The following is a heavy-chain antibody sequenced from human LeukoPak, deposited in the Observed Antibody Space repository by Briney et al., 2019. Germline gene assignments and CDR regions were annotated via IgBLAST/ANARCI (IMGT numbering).Heavy chain of an antibody. J-gene: IGHJ6*03. D-gene: IGHD3-22*01. Sequence: ASVKVSCKASGGTFSSYAISWVRQAPGQGLEWMGGIIPIFGTANYAQKFQGRVTITADKSTSTAYMELSSLRSEDTAVYYCARTYYYDSSGYGGYYYYYYMDVWGKGTTVTVSS. CDR2: IIPIFGTA. CDR1: GGTFSSYA. CDR3: ARTYYYDSSGYGGYYYYYYMDV. V-gene: IGHV1-69*06.